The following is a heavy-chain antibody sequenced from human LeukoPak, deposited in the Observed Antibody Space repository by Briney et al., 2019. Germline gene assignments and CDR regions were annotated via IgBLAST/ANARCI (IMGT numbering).Heavy chain of an antibody. J-gene: IGHJ4*02. Sequence: GGSLRLSCGASGFSFDSYTMGWVRQAPGKGLEWISSITSGSTTVYYGDSVRGRFTVSRDNAKNSLYLQMNSMRVEDTAVYYCAKDYPIVATTAPFDYWGQGTLVTVSS. CDR2: ITSGSTTV. V-gene: IGHV3-48*04. CDR1: GFSFDSYT. CDR3: AKDYPIVATTAPFDY. D-gene: IGHD5-12*01.